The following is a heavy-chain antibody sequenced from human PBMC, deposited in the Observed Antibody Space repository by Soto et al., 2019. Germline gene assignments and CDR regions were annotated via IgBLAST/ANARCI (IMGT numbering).Heavy chain of an antibody. CDR1: GGTFSSYA. Sequence: QVQLVQSGAEVKKPGSSVKVSCKASGGTFSSYAISWVRQAPGQGLEWMGGIIPIFGTVNYAQKFQGRVTITADESTSTAYMELSSLRSEDTAVYYCARERIVVVPAATHYYYYYGMDVWGQGTTVTVSS. V-gene: IGHV1-69*01. J-gene: IGHJ6*02. CDR3: ARERIVVVPAATHYYYYYGMDV. D-gene: IGHD2-2*01. CDR2: IIPIFGTV.